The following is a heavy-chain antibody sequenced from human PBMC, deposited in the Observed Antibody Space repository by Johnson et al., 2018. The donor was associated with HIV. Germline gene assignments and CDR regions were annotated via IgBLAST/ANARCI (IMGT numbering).Heavy chain of an antibody. Sequence: QVQLVESGGGVVQPGRSLRLSCAASGFTFSSYGMHWVRQAPGKGLAWVAVIWKGGRTGYADSVKGRVTISRDNAKNSLYLQMNSLRAEDTALYYCARVQDSVAGNSYGAFDIWGQGTMVTVSS. CDR1: GFTFSSYG. D-gene: IGHD6-19*01. CDR3: ARVQDSVAGNSYGAFDI. J-gene: IGHJ3*02. V-gene: IGHV3-33*01. CDR2: IWKGGRT.